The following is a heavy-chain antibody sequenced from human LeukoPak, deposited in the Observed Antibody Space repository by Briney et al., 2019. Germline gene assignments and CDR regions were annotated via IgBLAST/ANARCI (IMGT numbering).Heavy chain of an antibody. CDR3: ARVSDSRAVGPFDY. Sequence: TPETLSLTCTVSGGSISSNSYYWGWIRQSPGKGLEWIANIYYSGSTYYNPSLKSRVTISVDTSKSRFSLELSSVTAADTAIYYCARVSDSRAVGPFDYWGQGTLVTVSS. CDR1: GGSISSNSYY. J-gene: IGHJ4*02. CDR2: IYYSGST. D-gene: IGHD3-10*01. V-gene: IGHV4-39*07.